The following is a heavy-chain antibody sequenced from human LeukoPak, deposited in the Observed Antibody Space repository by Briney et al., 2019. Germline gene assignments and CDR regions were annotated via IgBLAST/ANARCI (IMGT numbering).Heavy chain of an antibody. Sequence: KTGGSLRLSCAASGFTFSSYSMNWVRQAPGKGLEWIGSIYDSGSTYYNPSLKSRVTISVDTSKNQFSLKLSSVTAADTAVYYCARAGIAVAGVGNWFDPWGQGTLVTVSS. CDR1: GFTFSSYS. J-gene: IGHJ5*02. V-gene: IGHV4-38-2*01. D-gene: IGHD6-19*01. CDR3: ARAGIAVAGVGNWFDP. CDR2: IYDSGST.